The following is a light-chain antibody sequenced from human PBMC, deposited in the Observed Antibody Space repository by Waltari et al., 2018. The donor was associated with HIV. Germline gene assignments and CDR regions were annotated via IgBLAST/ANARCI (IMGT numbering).Light chain of an antibody. J-gene: IGKJ2*01. CDR3: QQSYTAPHT. V-gene: IGKV1-39*01. Sequence: DIQMTQSPSSLSASVGDGVTITCRASQSISRYLNWYQQKPGKAPKLLIHSTSSSQRGVPSRFSGSGSGTEFTLTISGLQFEDSATYYCQQSYTAPHTFGQGTNVEIK. CDR2: STS. CDR1: QSISRY.